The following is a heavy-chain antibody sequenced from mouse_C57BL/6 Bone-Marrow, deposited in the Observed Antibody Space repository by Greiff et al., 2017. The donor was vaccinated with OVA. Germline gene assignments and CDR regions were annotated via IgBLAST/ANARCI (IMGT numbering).Heavy chain of an antibody. CDR1: GFNIKDDY. Sequence: EVKLQQSGPELVRPGPSVKLSCPASGFNIKDDYMPWVNQRPEQGLEWLGWLYPENGDTEYASKFQGKATITADTASNTAYLQLSSLTSEDTAVYYWITVGSSGYWFAYWGQGTLVTVSA. V-gene: IGHV14-4*01. CDR3: ITVGSSGYWFAY. J-gene: IGHJ3*01. CDR2: LYPENGDT. D-gene: IGHD3-2*02.